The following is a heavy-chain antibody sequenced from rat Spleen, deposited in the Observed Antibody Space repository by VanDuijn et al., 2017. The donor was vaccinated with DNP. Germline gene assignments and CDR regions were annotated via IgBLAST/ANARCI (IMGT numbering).Heavy chain of an antibody. D-gene: IGHD1-11*01. CDR3: TRHYGGYLYYFDY. J-gene: IGHJ2*01. CDR2: ITTSGDSI. V-gene: IGHV5S23*01. CDR1: GFTFSDYN. Sequence: EVQLVESGGGLVQPGRSLKLSCAASGFTFSDYNMAWIRQVPGKGLEWVASITTSGDSIYSPDSVKGRFTISRDNAKSTLYLQMNSLRSEDTATYYCTRHYGGYLYYFDYWGQGVMVTVSS.